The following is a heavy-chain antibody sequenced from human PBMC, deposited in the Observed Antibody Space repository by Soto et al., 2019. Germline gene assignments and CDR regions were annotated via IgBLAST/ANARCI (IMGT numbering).Heavy chain of an antibody. CDR1: GYTFTSYG. Sequence: QVQLVQSGAEVKKPGASVKVSCKASGYTFTSYGISWVRQAPGQGLEWMGWISAYNGNTNYAQKLQGRVTMTTDTSTSTAYMELRSLTSDDTAVYYCARDPTLYGDYPPDAFDIWGQGTMVTVSS. D-gene: IGHD4-17*01. V-gene: IGHV1-18*01. CDR2: ISAYNGNT. CDR3: ARDPTLYGDYPPDAFDI. J-gene: IGHJ3*02.